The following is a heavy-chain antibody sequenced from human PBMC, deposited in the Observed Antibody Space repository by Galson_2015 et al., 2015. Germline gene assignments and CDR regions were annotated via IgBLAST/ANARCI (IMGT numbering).Heavy chain of an antibody. J-gene: IGHJ3*02. Sequence: SLRLSCAASGFTFDDYAMHWVRQAPGKGLEWVAVIWYDGSNKYYADSVKGRFTISRDNSKNTLYLQMNSLRAEDTAAYYCARDLDGSYYIQLALDIWGQGTMVTVSS. CDR1: GFTFDDYA. D-gene: IGHD1-26*01. V-gene: IGHV3-33*08. CDR2: IWYDGSNK. CDR3: ARDLDGSYYIQLALDI.